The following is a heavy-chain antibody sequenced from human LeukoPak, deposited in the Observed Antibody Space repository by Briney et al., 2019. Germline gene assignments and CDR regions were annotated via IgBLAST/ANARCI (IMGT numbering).Heavy chain of an antibody. CDR3: ARGSWGYFDY. Sequence: SETLSLTCTVSGGAISSYYWSWSRQPPGKGLDWIGDIYYSGSTNYNPSLKSRVTISVDTSKNQFSLKLSSVTAADTAVYYCARGSWGYFDYWGQGTLVTVSS. V-gene: IGHV4-59*01. D-gene: IGHD3-16*01. CDR1: GGAISSYY. CDR2: IYYSGST. J-gene: IGHJ4*02.